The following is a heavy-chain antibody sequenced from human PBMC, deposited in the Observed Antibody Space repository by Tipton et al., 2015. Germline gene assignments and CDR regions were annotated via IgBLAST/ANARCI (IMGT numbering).Heavy chain of an antibody. Sequence: TLSLTCTVSGGSISSGSYYWAWIRQPPGKGLEWIGSLYFSGSTYYNPSLKSRVTISIDRFKNQFSLKLSSVTAADTAVYYCASPSLPHDRGDYYFQSWGQGSLVTVSS. CDR3: ASPSLPHDRGDYYFQS. D-gene: IGHD2-21*02. CDR1: GGSISSGSYY. CDR2: LYFSGST. V-gene: IGHV4-39*01. J-gene: IGHJ4*02.